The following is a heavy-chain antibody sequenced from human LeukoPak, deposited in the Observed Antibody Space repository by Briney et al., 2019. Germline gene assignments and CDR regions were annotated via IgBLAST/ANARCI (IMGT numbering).Heavy chain of an antibody. V-gene: IGHV4-59*01. CDR2: NYYSGST. D-gene: IGHD3-10*01. Sequence: PSETLSLTCTVSGGSISSYYWSWIRQPPGKGLEWIGYNYYSGSTNYNPSLKSRVTISVDTSKNQFSLKLSSVTAADTAVYYCARFRPYYYGSGSYYSFLDWGQGTLVTVSS. J-gene: IGHJ4*02. CDR1: GGSISSYY. CDR3: ARFRPYYYGSGSYYSFLD.